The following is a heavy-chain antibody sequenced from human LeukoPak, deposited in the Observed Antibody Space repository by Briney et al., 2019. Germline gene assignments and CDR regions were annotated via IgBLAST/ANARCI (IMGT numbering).Heavy chain of an antibody. CDR2: IHRSGST. CDR3: ARLLGDCSTTRCYSGYGMDV. J-gene: IGHJ6*02. Sequence: SETLSLTCTVPPDSTTSNFWSWVRQPPGKGLEWIGEIHRSGSTNYNPSLQSRVTISIDRSKNQIALELSSVTAADTAVYYCARLLGDCSTTRCYSGYGMDVWGQGTTVIVSS. CDR1: PDSTTSNF. D-gene: IGHD2-2*01. V-gene: IGHV4-4*02.